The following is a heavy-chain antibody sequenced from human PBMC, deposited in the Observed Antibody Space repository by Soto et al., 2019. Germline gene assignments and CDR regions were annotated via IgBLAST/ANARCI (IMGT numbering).Heavy chain of an antibody. CDR2: VYYSGSS. CDR1: EDSISVGASF. V-gene: IGHV4-31*03. J-gene: IGHJ5*02. Sequence: PTETLSLTCTFSEDSISVGASFWSGIRQPPGKGLEWIANVYYSGSSYYNPSLKSRLTISVDTTKNQFSLQLKSMTAADTAVYYCAKLSCTSSTCYFTGWFDPWGQGTMVTVSS. CDR3: AKLSCTSSTCYFTGWFDP. D-gene: IGHD2-2*01.